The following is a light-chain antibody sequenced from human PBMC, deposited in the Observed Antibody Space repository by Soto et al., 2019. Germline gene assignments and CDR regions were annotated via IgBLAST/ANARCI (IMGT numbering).Light chain of an antibody. CDR1: SSNIGAGYD. J-gene: IGLJ3*02. CDR3: AAWDDSLNGWV. CDR2: HST. V-gene: IGLV1-40*01. Sequence: QSVLTQPPSVSGAPGQRVTISCTGNSSNIGAGYDVHWYQQLPETAPKLLIYHSTNRPSGVPDRFSGSKSGTSASLAINGLQPEDEADYYCAAWDDSLNGWVFGGGTKLTVL.